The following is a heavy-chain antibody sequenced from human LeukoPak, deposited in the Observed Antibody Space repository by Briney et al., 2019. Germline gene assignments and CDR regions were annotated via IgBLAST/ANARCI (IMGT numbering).Heavy chain of an antibody. CDR1: GRSISSSSYY. V-gene: IGHV4-39*01. J-gene: IGHJ4*02. Sequence: SETLSLTWTVSGRSISSSSYYWGWIRQPPGKGLEWIGSIYYSGSTYYNPSLKSRVTISVDTSKNQFSLKLSSVTAADTAVYYCDLGVWGHSVVAAAGPRYYWGQGTLVTVSS. CDR2: IYYSGST. D-gene: IGHD6-13*01. CDR3: DLGVWGHSVVAAAGPRYY.